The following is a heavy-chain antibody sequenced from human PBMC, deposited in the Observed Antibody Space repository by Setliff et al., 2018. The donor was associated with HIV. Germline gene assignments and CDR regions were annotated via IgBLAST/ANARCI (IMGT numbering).Heavy chain of an antibody. V-gene: IGHV3-23*01. J-gene: IGHJ4*02. CDR1: GFTFSNYA. Sequence: PGGSLRLSCAASGFTFSNYAMDWVRQAPGEGLEWVSAILSTGERTFYADSVKGRFTISRDNSKNTVYLQMNSLRAEDTAEYYCAKELAASGLGYFDSWGRGSLVTVSS. D-gene: IGHD3-22*01. CDR3: AKELAASGLGYFDS. CDR2: ILSTGERT.